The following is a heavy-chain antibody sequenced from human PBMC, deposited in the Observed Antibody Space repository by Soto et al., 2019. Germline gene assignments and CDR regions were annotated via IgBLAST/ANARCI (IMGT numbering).Heavy chain of an antibody. CDR1: GGSITSSNYY. Sequence: SETLSLTCTVSGGSITSSNYYWGWIRQPPGKGLEWIGNVYYNGFTYYNKSLKSRVTISVDTSKNQFSLKLSSVTAADTAVYYCARGERLAYGMDVWGQGTTVTVSS. J-gene: IGHJ6*02. CDR3: ARGERLAYGMDV. CDR2: VYYNGFT. V-gene: IGHV4-39*07. D-gene: IGHD1-1*01.